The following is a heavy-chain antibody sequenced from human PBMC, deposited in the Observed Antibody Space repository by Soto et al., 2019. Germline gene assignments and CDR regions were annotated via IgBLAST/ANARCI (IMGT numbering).Heavy chain of an antibody. CDR2: IIPILGIA. CDR1: GGTFSSYT. J-gene: IGHJ4*02. D-gene: IGHD3-22*01. CDR3: ARPRAHYYDSSCYYPHHYFDY. V-gene: IGHV1-69*02. Sequence: QVQLVQSGAEVKKPGSSVKVSCKASGGTFSSYTISWVRQAPGQGLEWMGRIIPILGIANYPQKYQGRVTITGDKSTSTAYMELSSLRSEDTAVYSCARPRAHYYDSSCYYPHHYFDYWGQGTLVTVSS.